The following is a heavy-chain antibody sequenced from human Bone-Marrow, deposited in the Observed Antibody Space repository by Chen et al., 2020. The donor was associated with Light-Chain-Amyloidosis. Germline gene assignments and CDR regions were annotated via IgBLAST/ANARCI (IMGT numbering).Heavy chain of an antibody. V-gene: IGHV5-51*01. Sequence: ISWGCSGYTFPNYWIGWVRQMPGKGLEWMGVIYPDDSDARYSPSFEGQVTISADKSITTAYLQWRSLKASDTAMYYCARRRDGYNFDYWGQGTLVTVSS. D-gene: IGHD5-12*01. CDR3: ARRRDGYNFDY. CDR1: GYTFPNYW. J-gene: IGHJ4*02. CDR2: IYPDDSDA.